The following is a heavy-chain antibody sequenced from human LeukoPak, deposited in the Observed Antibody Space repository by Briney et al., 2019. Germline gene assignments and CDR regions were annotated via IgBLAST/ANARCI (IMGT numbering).Heavy chain of an antibody. CDR3: ARDSALIGDPEAFDI. J-gene: IGHJ3*02. V-gene: IGHV3-11*04. CDR2: ISNSGSTI. CDR1: GFTFSDYY. D-gene: IGHD3-10*01. Sequence: TSGGSLRLSCAASGFTFSDYYMSWIRQAPGKGLEWVSYISNSGSTIYYADSVKGRFTISRDNAKNSLYLQMNSLRAEDTAVYYCARDSALIGDPEAFDIWGQGTMVTVSS.